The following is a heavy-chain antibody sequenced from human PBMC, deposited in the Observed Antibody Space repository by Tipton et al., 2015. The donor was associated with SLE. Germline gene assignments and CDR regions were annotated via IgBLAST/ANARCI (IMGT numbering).Heavy chain of an antibody. CDR2: INPHNGDT. V-gene: IGHV1-2*06. Sequence: QLVQSGAEVKKPGASVKVSCKASGYTFTGYYMHWMRQAPGQGLEWMGRINPHNGDTYYAQEFQGRVTLTRDTSISTVYMELTSLRSDDTAVYYCARDEGKSAYWGQGTLVTVSS. J-gene: IGHJ4*02. CDR3: ARDEGKSAY. CDR1: GYTFTGYY.